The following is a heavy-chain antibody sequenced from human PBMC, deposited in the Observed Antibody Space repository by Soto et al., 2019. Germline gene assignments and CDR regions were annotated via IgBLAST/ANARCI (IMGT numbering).Heavy chain of an antibody. D-gene: IGHD1-7*01. CDR2: IYYSGST. V-gene: IGHV4-59*01. J-gene: IGHJ3*01. CDR3: ARNYGYAFDF. Sequence: QVQLQESGPGLVKPSETLSLTCTVSGGSIRSYYWSWIRQPPGKGLEWIGYIYYSGSTNYNPSLKSRVTISVDTSKNQFSLKLSSVTAADTAVYYCARNYGYAFDFWGQGTMVTVSS. CDR1: GGSIRSYY.